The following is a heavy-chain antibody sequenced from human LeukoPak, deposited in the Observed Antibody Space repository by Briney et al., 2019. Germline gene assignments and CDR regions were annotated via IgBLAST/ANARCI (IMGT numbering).Heavy chain of an antibody. Sequence: ASVKVSCKASGGTFSSYAISWVRQATGQGLEWMGWMNPNSGNTGYAQKFQGRVTMTRNTSISTAYMELSSLRSEDTAVYYCASSSYYYYYMDVWGKGTTVTISS. V-gene: IGHV1-8*02. CDR2: MNPNSGNT. J-gene: IGHJ6*03. CDR1: GGTFSSYA. CDR3: ASSSYYYYYMDV.